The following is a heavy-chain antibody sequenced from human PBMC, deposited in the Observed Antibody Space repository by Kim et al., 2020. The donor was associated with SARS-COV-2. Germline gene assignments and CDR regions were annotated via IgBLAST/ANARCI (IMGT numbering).Heavy chain of an antibody. CDR1: GFTFSSYA. CDR3: ARDRYIRPGDYGGHYGMDV. Sequence: GGSLRLSCAASGFTFSSYAMHWVRQAPGKGLEWVAVISYDGSNKYYADSVKGRFTISRDNSKNTLYLQMNSLRAEDTAVYYCARDRYIRPGDYGGHYGMDVWGQGTTVTVSS. J-gene: IGHJ6*02. V-gene: IGHV3-30-3*01. D-gene: IGHD4-17*01. CDR2: ISYDGSNK.